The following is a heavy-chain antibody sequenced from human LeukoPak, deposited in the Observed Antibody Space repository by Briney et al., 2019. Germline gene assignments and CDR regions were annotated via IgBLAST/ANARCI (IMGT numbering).Heavy chain of an antibody. V-gene: IGHV3-23*01. CDR2: ISGSGGST. J-gene: IGHJ4*02. CDR3: AKDPVGGYSYGSSDY. Sequence: GGSLRLSCAASGFTFSSYAMSWVRQAPGKGLEWVPAISGSGGSTYYADSVKGRFTISRDNSKNTLYLQMNSLRAEDTAVYYCAKDPVGGYSYGSSDYWGQGTLVTVSS. CDR1: GFTFSSYA. D-gene: IGHD5-18*01.